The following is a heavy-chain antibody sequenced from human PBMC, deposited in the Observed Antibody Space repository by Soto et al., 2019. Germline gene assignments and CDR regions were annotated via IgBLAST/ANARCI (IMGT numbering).Heavy chain of an antibody. CDR1: GGSISSYY. CDR3: ARARRSGLLWFGDNWFDP. Sequence: SETLSLTCTVSGGSISSYYWSWIRQPPGKGLEWIGYIYYSGSTNYNPSLKSRVTISVATSKNQFSLKLSSVTAADTAVNYCARARRSGLLWFGDNWFDPWGQGTLVTVSS. CDR2: IYYSGST. J-gene: IGHJ5*02. V-gene: IGHV4-59*01. D-gene: IGHD3-10*01.